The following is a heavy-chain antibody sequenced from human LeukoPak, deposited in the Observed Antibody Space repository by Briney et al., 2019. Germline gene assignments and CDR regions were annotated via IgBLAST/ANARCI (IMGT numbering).Heavy chain of an antibody. J-gene: IGHJ6*03. CDR3: ARGVAAAGRNYYYYMDV. Sequence: SETLSLTCTVSGGSISSYYWSWIRQPAGKGLEWIGRIDTSGNTNYNPSLKSRVTISVDTSKNQFSLKLSSVTAADTAVYYCARGVAAAGRNYYYYMDVWGKGTTVTISS. D-gene: IGHD6-13*01. CDR1: GGSISSYY. V-gene: IGHV4-4*07. CDR2: IDTSGNT.